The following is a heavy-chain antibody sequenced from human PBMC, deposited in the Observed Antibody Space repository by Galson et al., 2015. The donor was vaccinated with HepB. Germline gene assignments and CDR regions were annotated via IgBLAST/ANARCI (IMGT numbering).Heavy chain of an antibody. CDR1: GFTFSSYT. J-gene: IGHJ6*03. V-gene: IGHV3-15*07. Sequence: SLRLSCAASGFTFSSYTMNWVCQAPGKGLEWVGRIKRKIDGGTIDYAAPVKGRFIISRDDSKNMVYMEMNSLKTEDTAVYYCATLYYDFWSGSSLAYYYYYMDAWGKGTTVAVSS. D-gene: IGHD3-3*01. CDR2: IKRKIDGGTI. CDR3: ATLYYDFWSGSSLAYYYYYMDA.